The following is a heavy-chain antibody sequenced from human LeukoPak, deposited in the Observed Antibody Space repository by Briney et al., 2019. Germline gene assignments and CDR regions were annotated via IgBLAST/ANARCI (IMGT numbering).Heavy chain of an antibody. Sequence: ASVKVSCKASGYTFTGYYMHWVRQAPGQGLEWMGWINPNSGGTNYAQKFQGWVTMTRDTSISTAHMELSRLRSDDTAVYYCARGGDTYYYGSGSRGAFDIWGQGTMVTVSS. V-gene: IGHV1-2*04. J-gene: IGHJ3*02. CDR3: ARGGDTYYYGSGSRGAFDI. D-gene: IGHD3-10*01. CDR2: INPNSGGT. CDR1: GYTFTGYY.